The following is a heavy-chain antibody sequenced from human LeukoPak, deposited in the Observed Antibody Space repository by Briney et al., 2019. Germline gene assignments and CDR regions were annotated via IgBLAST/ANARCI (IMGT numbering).Heavy chain of an antibody. D-gene: IGHD4-23*01. J-gene: IGHJ3*02. CDR2: IYGSGTT. CDR3: ARRPYGGNAFDI. V-gene: IGHV4-61*09. Sequence: PSQTLSLTCTVSGGSISSGGYYWSWIRQPAGKGLEWIGHIYGSGTTNYDPSFKSRVTMSLDTSKNQFSLKLSSVTAADTAVYYCARRPYGGNAFDIWGQGTMVTVSA. CDR1: GGSISSGGYY.